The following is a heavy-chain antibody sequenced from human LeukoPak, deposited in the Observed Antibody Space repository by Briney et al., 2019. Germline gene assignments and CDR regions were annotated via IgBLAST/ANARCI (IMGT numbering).Heavy chain of an antibody. D-gene: IGHD2-8*01. CDR3: AREVYSKDAFDI. CDR1: GYTFTSHF. V-gene: IGHV1-18*04. CDR2: ISTYNGET. J-gene: IGHJ3*02. Sequence: ASVKVSCKASGYTFTSHFMHWVRQAPEQGLEWMGWISTYNGETHYAQTLQGRVTMTTDTSTNTCYMELRSLRSDDTAVYYCAREVYSKDAFDIWGQGTMVTVSS.